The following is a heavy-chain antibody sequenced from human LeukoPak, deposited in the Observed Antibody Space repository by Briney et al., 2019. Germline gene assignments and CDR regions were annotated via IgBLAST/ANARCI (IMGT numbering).Heavy chain of an antibody. J-gene: IGHJ4*02. V-gene: IGHV1-69*13. CDR2: IIPIFGTA. Sequence: SVKVSCKASGGTFSSYAISWVRQAPGQGLEWMGGIIPIFGTANYAQKFQGRVTITADESTSTAYMDLSSLRSEDTAVYYCARNTETAIPLPYYFDYWGQGTLVTVSS. CDR3: ARNTETAIPLPYYFDY. CDR1: GGTFSSYA. D-gene: IGHD2-21*02.